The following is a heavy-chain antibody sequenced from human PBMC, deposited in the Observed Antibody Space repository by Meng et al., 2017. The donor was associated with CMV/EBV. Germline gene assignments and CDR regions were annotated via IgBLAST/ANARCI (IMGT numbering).Heavy chain of an antibody. CDR2: ISYDGSNK. CDR3: ARDLGYGDYVGYFDY. Sequence: GGSLRLSCAASGFTFSSYSMNWVRQAPGKGLEWVAVISYDGSNKYYADSVKGRFTISRDNSKNTLYLQMNSLRAEDTAVYYCARDLGYGDYVGYFDYWGQGTLVTVSS. D-gene: IGHD4-17*01. J-gene: IGHJ4*02. V-gene: IGHV3-30*03. CDR1: GFTFSSYS.